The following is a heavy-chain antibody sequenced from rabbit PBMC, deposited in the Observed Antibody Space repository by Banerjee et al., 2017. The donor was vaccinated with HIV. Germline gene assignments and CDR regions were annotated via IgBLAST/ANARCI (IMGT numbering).Heavy chain of an antibody. CDR2: IYAGSSGRT. D-gene: IGHD2-1*01. CDR3: ARDDAYGDGVFNL. V-gene: IGHV1S45*01. CDR1: GFSFSSSYY. Sequence: QEQLVESGGGLVQPEGSLTLTCTASGFSFSSSYYMCWVRQAPGKGLEWIACIYAGSSGRTYYANWAKGRFTISKTSSTTVTLQMTSLTAADTATYFCARDDAYGDGVFNLWGQGTLVTVS. J-gene: IGHJ4*01.